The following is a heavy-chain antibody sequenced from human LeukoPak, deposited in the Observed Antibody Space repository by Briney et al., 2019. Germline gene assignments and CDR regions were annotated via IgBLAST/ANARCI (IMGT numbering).Heavy chain of an antibody. J-gene: IGHJ4*02. Sequence: GGSVTLSCAASGFTFSDHYVDWVRQAPGKGLEWVGRSRNKPNSYTTLYAASVKGRFTISRDDSKNSVYLQMSSLKMEDTAVYYCARHLLMTTVDCWCQRTLVTVSS. D-gene: IGHD4-17*01. CDR2: SRNKPNSYTT. CDR3: ARHLLMTTVDC. V-gene: IGHV3-72*01. CDR1: GFTFSDHY.